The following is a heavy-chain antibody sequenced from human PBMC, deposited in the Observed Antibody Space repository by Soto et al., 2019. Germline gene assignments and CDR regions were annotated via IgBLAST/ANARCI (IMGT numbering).Heavy chain of an antibody. CDR2: IYYSGST. CDR1: GGSISSYY. V-gene: IGHV4-59*01. D-gene: IGHD3-10*01. J-gene: IGHJ4*02. CDR3: GSFNGSGTFDY. Sequence: SETLSLTCTVSGGSISSYYWAWIRQPPGKGLEWIGYIYYSGSTNYNPSLKSRVTISVDTSKNQFSLKLSSVTAADTAVYYCGSFNGSGTFDYWGQGTLVTVSS.